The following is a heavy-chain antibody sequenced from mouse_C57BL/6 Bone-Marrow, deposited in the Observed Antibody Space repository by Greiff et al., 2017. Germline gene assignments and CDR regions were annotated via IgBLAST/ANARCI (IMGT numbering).Heavy chain of an antibody. V-gene: IGHV1-69*01. J-gene: IGHJ4*01. CDR2: IDPSDSYT. CDR1: GYTFTSYW. Sequence: QVQLKQPGAELVMPGASVKLSCKASGYTFTSYWMHWVKQRPGQGLEWIGEIDPSDSYTNYNQKFKGKSTLTVDKSSSTAYMQLSSLTSEDSAVYYCARSGVPYAMDYWGQGTSVTVSS. D-gene: IGHD3-1*01. CDR3: ARSGVPYAMDY.